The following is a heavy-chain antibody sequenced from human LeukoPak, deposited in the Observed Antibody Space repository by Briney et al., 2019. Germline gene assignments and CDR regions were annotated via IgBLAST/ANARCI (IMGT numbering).Heavy chain of an antibody. D-gene: IGHD3-10*01. Sequence: WETLSLTCAVYGGSFSGYYWSWIRQPPGKGLEWIGEINHSGSTNYNPSLKSRVTISVDTSKNQFSLKPSSVTAADTAVYYCARRGPLWFGESPKLDYWGQGTLVTVSS. V-gene: IGHV4-34*01. CDR3: ARRGPLWFGESPKLDY. CDR2: INHSGST. CDR1: GGSFSGYY. J-gene: IGHJ4*02.